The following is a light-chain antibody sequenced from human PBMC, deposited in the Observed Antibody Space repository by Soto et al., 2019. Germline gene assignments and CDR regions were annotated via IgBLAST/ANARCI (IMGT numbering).Light chain of an antibody. CDR1: RTISTY. V-gene: IGKV3-11*01. CDR2: GAS. Sequence: EIVLTQSPATLSLSPGERAALSCRASRTISTYLAWYQQKPGQAPRLLIYGASNRATGIPARFSGSGSGTDFTLTISNLEPEDFAVYYCQQRSNWPANFGQGTRLEIK. CDR3: QQRSNWPAN. J-gene: IGKJ5*01.